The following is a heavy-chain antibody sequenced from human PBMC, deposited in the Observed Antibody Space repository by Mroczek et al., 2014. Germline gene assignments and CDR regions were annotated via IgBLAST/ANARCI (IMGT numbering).Heavy chain of an antibody. CDR2: ISYDGSNK. V-gene: IGHV3-30-3*01. CDR1: GFTFSSYA. D-gene: IGHD3-9*01. J-gene: IGHJ6*03. CDR3: ARRYHYYYMDV. Sequence: QVQLVESGGGVVQPGRSLRLSCAASGFTFSSYAMHWVRQAPGKGLEWVAVISYDGSNKYYADSVKGRFTISRDNSKNTLYLQMNSLRAEDTAVYYCARRYHYYYMDVWGKGTTVTVSS.